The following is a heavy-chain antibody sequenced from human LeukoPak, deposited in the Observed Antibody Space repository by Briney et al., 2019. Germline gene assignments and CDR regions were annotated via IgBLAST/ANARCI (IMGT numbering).Heavy chain of an antibody. CDR2: IYSGGST. D-gene: IGHD1-14*01. Sequence: GGSLRLSCAASEFSVGSNYMTWVRQAPGKGLEWVSLIYSGGSTYYADSVKGRFTISRDNSKNTLYLQMNSLRAEDTAVYYCARLNARNPDYWGQGTLVTVSS. J-gene: IGHJ4*02. CDR1: EFSVGSNY. V-gene: IGHV3-66*04. CDR3: ARLNARNPDY.